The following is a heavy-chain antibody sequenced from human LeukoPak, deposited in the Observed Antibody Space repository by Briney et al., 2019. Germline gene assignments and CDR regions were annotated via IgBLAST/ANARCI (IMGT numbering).Heavy chain of an antibody. CDR1: GDSIDSGDYY. D-gene: IGHD3-10*01. V-gene: IGHV4-30-4*01. J-gene: IGHJ1*01. CDR2: IYYSGTT. CDR3: ARGFQPGKGGFQFQH. Sequence: PSQTLSLTCAVSGDSIDSGDYYWSWIRQPPGKGLEWIGYIYYSGTTHSNPSLKSRLTMSMDTSKSQFSLILSSVTAADTAVYYCARGFQPGKGGFQFQHWGQGTLVTVSS.